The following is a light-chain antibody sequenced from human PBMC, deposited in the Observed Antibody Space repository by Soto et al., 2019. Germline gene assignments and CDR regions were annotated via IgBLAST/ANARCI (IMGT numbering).Light chain of an antibody. J-gene: IGKJ1*01. CDR3: QQHDTSPWT. Sequence: EIVLTQSPGTLSLSPGERATLSCRASQTISSSYLAIAWYQQKPGQPPRLLIYGASSRATVIPDRFSGSGSATDFTLTISRLEPEDFAVYYCQQHDTSPWTFGPGTRVEIK. CDR1: QTISSSY. V-gene: IGKV3-20*01. CDR2: GAS.